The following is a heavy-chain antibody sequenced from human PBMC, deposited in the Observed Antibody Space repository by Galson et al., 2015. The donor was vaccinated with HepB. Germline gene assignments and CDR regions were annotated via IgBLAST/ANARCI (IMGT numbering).Heavy chain of an antibody. V-gene: IGHV4-39*01. Sequence: GSIYFSGATYYNPSLNSRVTISVDTAKNQFSVDLASVTAADTAVYYCARQVGLLDWFDYWGQGTLSTVSS. D-gene: IGHD1-26*01. CDR3: ARQVGLLDWFDY. CDR2: IYFSGAT. J-gene: IGHJ4*02.